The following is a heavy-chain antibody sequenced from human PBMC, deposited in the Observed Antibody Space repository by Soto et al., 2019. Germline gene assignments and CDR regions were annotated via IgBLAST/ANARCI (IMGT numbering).Heavy chain of an antibody. CDR2: TRNKANSYTT. J-gene: IGHJ3*02. Sequence: GGSLRLSCAASGFTFSDHYMDWVRQAPGKGLEWVGRTRNKANSYTTEYAASVKGRFTISRDDSKNSLYLQMNSLKTEDTAVYYCARALDGYNYRAFDIWGQGTMVTVSS. CDR3: ARALDGYNYRAFDI. V-gene: IGHV3-72*01. CDR1: GFTFSDHY. D-gene: IGHD5-12*01.